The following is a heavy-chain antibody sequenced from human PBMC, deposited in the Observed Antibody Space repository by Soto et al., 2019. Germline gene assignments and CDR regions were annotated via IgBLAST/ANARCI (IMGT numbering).Heavy chain of an antibody. Sequence: GGSLRLSCAASGFTVSTNYMSWVRQAPGKGLEWVSLIYSGGTTYYADSVKGRFTISRDNSKNTLYLQMNSLGAEDTAVYYCAGEYSNYGFVGLWGQGTLVTVSS. V-gene: IGHV3-66*01. CDR3: AGEYSNYGFVGL. D-gene: IGHD4-4*01. J-gene: IGHJ4*02. CDR2: IYSGGTT. CDR1: GFTVSTNY.